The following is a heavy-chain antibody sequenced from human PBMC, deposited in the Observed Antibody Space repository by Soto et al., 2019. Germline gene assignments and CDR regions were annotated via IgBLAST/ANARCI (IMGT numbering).Heavy chain of an antibody. Sequence: SETLSLTCTVSGGSVSSGSYYWSWIRQPPGKGLEWIGYIYYSGSTNYNPSLKSRVTISVDTSKNQFSLKLTSVTAADTAVYFCVGDQGYYSGFDVWGQGIKLTVSS. J-gene: IGHJ6*02. CDR3: VGDQGYYSGFDV. CDR2: IYYSGST. V-gene: IGHV4-61*01. CDR1: GGSVSSGSYY.